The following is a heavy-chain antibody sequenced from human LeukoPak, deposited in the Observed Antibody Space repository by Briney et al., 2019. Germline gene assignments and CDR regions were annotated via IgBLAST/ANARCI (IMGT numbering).Heavy chain of an antibody. Sequence: GGSLRLSCAASGFTFSSYWMSWVGQAPGKGLEWVANIKQDGSEKYYVDSVKGRFTISRDNAKNSLYLQMNSLRAEDTAVYYCARVYKGGVSYYYDSSGYAAFDIWGQGTMVTVSS. CDR2: IKQDGSEK. CDR1: GFTFSSYW. CDR3: ARVYKGGVSYYYDSSGYAAFDI. D-gene: IGHD3-22*01. V-gene: IGHV3-7*01. J-gene: IGHJ3*02.